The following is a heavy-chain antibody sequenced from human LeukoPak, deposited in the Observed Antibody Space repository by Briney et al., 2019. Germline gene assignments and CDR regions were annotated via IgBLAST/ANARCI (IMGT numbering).Heavy chain of an antibody. V-gene: IGHV1-18*01. Sequence: ASVKVSCKASGYTFTSYGISWVRQAPGQGLEWMGWISAYNGNTNYAQKLQGRVTMTTDTSTSTAYMELRSLRSDDTAVYYCARGNYDILTGYHRDDYWGQGTLVTVSS. CDR1: GYTFTSYG. D-gene: IGHD3-9*01. CDR2: ISAYNGNT. CDR3: ARGNYDILTGYHRDDY. J-gene: IGHJ4*02.